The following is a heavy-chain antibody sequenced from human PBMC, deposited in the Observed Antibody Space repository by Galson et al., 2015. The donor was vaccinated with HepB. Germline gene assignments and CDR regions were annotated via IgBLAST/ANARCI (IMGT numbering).Heavy chain of an antibody. D-gene: IGHD6-19*01. CDR3: ARDTRGWPAGGGMDV. V-gene: IGHV3-11*06. Sequence: SLRLSCAASGFTFSDYYMSWIRQAPGKGLEWVSYISSSSYTNYADSVKGRFTISRDNAKNSLYLQMNSLRAEDTAVYYCARDTRGWPAGGGMDVWGQGTTVTVSS. CDR1: GFTFSDYY. CDR2: ISSSSYT. J-gene: IGHJ6*02.